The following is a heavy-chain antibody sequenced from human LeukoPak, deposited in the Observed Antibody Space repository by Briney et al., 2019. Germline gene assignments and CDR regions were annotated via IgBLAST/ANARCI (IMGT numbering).Heavy chain of an antibody. D-gene: IGHD6-19*01. J-gene: IGHJ6*04. V-gene: IGHV3-30*18. CDR3: AKARIAVADYYYYGMDV. CDR1: GFTFSSYG. Sequence: GGSLRLSCAASGFTFSSYGMHWVRQAPGKGLEWVAVISYDGSNKYYADSVKGRFTISRDNSKNTLYLQMNSLRAEDTAMYYCAKARIAVADYYYYGMDVWGKGTTVTVSS. CDR2: ISYDGSNK.